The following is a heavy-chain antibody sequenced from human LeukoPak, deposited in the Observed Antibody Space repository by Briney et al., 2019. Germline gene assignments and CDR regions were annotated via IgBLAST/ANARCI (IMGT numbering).Heavy chain of an antibody. CDR1: GDSVSSNSAA. D-gene: IGHD2-15*01. J-gene: IGHJ4*02. V-gene: IGHV6-1*01. Sequence: GPTLVKPSQTLSLTCAISGDSVSSNSAAWNWIRQSPSRGLEWLGRTYYRSKWYNDYAVSVKSRITINPDTSKNQFSLQLNSVTPEDTAVYYCVREDCSGGSCYSGFDSWAQGTLVTVSS. CDR2: TYYRSKWYN. CDR3: VREDCSGGSCYSGFDS.